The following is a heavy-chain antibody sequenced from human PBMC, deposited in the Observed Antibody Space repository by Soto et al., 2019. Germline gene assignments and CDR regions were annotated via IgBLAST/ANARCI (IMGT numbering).Heavy chain of an antibody. CDR2: IWYDGSNK. J-gene: IGHJ3*02. V-gene: IGHV3-33*01. Sequence: GGSLRLSCAASGFTFISYGMHWVRQAPGKGLEWVAVIWYDGSNKYYADSVKGRFTISRDNSKNTLYLQMNSLRAEDTAVYYCATHYYDSSGYPDPAFDIWGQGTMVTVSS. D-gene: IGHD3-22*01. CDR1: GFTFISYG. CDR3: ATHYYDSSGYPDPAFDI.